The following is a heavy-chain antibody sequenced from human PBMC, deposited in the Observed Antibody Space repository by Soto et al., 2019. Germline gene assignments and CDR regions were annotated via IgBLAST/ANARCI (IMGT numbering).Heavy chain of an antibody. CDR1: GYTFTTYG. Sequence: QVQLVQSGAEVRKPGASVKVSCKASGYTFTTYGISWVRQAPGQGLEWMGWISGYNGHTKYAQKFQGRVTMTTDTSTSTVYRDRRSLRSDDTAVYYCAREGEMPYYYYGLDAWGQGTTVTVSS. V-gene: IGHV1-18*01. D-gene: IGHD3-16*01. CDR3: AREGEMPYYYYGLDA. J-gene: IGHJ6*02. CDR2: ISGYNGHT.